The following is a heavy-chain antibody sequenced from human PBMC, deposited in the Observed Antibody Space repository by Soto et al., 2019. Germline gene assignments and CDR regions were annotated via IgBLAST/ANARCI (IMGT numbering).Heavy chain of an antibody. CDR2: TYYRSKWYN. CDR3: ARERGWLQLMEPYYFDY. Sequence: SQTLSLTCAISGDSVSSNRAASNWIRQSPSRGLEWLGRTYYRSKWYNDYAVSVKSRITINPDTSKNQFSLQLNSVTPEDTAVYYCARERGWLQLMEPYYFDYWGQGTLVTVSS. D-gene: IGHD5-12*01. J-gene: IGHJ4*02. V-gene: IGHV6-1*01. CDR1: GDSVSSNRAA.